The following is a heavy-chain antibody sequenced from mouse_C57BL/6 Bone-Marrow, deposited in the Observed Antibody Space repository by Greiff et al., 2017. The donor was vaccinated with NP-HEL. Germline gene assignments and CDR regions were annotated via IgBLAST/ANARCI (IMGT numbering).Heavy chain of an antibody. V-gene: IGHV1-55*01. J-gene: IGHJ2*01. D-gene: IGHD1-1*01. CDR1: GYTFTSYW. CDR3: ARIPMTTVCYYFDC. Sequence: QVQLQQPGAELVKPGASVKMSCKASGYTFTSYWITWVKQRPGQGLEWIGDIYPGSGSTNYNEKFKRKATLTVDTSSSTAYMQLSSLTSEDSAVYYCARIPMTTVCYYFDCWGKGTTLTVSS. CDR2: IYPGSGST.